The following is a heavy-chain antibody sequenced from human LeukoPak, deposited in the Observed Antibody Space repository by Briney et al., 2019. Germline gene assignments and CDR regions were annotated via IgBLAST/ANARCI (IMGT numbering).Heavy chain of an antibody. CDR1: GFTFSSYA. V-gene: IGHV3-23*01. J-gene: IGHJ4*02. CDR2: ISGSGGST. D-gene: IGHD3-10*01. Sequence: GGSLRLSCAASGFTFSSYAMSWVRQAPGKGLEWVSAISGSGGSTYYADSAKGRFTISRDNSKNTLYLQMNSLRAEDTAVYYCAKDMVLWFGEYDYWGQGTPVTVSS. CDR3: AKDMVLWFGEYDY.